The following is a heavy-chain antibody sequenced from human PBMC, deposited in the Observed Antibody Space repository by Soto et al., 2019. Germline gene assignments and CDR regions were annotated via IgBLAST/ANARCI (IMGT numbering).Heavy chain of an antibody. CDR3: ATWHEREHAFDV. J-gene: IGHJ3*01. D-gene: IGHD1-1*01. CDR1: GLTLSGKKY. V-gene: IGHV3-53*01. CDR2: LYDVDGS. Sequence: DVQLVESGGGLIQPGESLRLSCAAFGLTLSGKKYVAWVRQAPGKGLEWVSALYDVDGSFYADSVTGRFTTSSDSSKTTVYLQMNDLRPDDTAVYYCATWHEREHAFDVWGQGTPVTISS.